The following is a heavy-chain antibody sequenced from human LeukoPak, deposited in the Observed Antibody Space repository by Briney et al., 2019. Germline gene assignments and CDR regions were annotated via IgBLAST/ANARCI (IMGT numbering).Heavy chain of an antibody. CDR3: AKDARVGPIGYGSGSPKVDY. V-gene: IGHV3-23*01. D-gene: IGHD3-10*01. CDR1: GFTFSSYA. Sequence: GGSLRLSCAASGFTFSSYAMSWVRQAPGKGLEWVSAISGSGGSTYYADSVKGRFTISRDNSKNTLYLQMNSLRAEDTAVYYCAKDARVGPIGYGSGSPKVDYWGQGTLVTVSS. CDR2: ISGSGGST. J-gene: IGHJ4*02.